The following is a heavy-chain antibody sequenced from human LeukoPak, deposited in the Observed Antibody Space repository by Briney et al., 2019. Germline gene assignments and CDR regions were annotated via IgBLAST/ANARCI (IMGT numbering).Heavy chain of an antibody. D-gene: IGHD5-18*01. CDR3: ARDHGYSYGYGMDV. J-gene: IGHJ6*02. V-gene: IGHV3-33*01. CDR2: IWYDGSNK. Sequence: GRSLRLSCAASAFTFSSYGMHWVRQAPGKGLEWVAVIWYDGSNKYYADSVKGRFTISRDNSKNTLYLQMNSLRAEDTAVYYCARDHGYSYGYGMDVWGQGTTVTVSS. CDR1: AFTFSSYG.